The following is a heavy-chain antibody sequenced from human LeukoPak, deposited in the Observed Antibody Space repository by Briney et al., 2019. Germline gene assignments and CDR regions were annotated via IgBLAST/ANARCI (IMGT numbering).Heavy chain of an antibody. Sequence: ASGKVSCKVSGYTLTELSMHWVRQAPVKGLEWMGGFDPEDGETIYAQKFQGRVTMTEDTSTDTAYMELSSLRSEDTAVYYCATGDDYGDKILDYWGQGTLVTVSS. CDR2: FDPEDGET. D-gene: IGHD4-17*01. CDR3: ATGDDYGDKILDY. J-gene: IGHJ4*02. V-gene: IGHV1-24*01. CDR1: GYTLTELS.